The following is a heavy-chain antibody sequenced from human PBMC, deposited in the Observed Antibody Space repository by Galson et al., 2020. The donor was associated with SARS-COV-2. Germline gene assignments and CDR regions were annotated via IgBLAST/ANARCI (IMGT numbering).Heavy chain of an antibody. CDR1: RFTFTSSA. J-gene: IGHJ4*02. Sequence: VNVQCTHCRFTFTSSAGQGVREAHGQRLDGTGLTGVGIVKTKYAHNFQERVTITRDMSTSTAYMELSSLRYEDTAVYYCAAFVARPVYWGQGTLVTVSS. D-gene: IGHD6-6*01. CDR2: TGVGIVKT. V-gene: IGHV1-58*01. CDR3: AAFVARPVY.